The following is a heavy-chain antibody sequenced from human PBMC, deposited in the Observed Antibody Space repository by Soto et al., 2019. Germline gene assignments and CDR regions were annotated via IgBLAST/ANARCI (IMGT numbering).Heavy chain of an antibody. CDR1: GGTFSSYT. CDR3: ARMLYRDHSGYDY. Sequence: QVQLVQSGAEVKKPGSSVKVSCKASGGTFSSYTISWVRQAPGQGLEWMGRIIPILGIANYAQKFQGRVTITEDKSTSTAYMELSSLRSEDTAVYYCARMLYRDHSGYDYWGQGTLVTVSS. J-gene: IGHJ4*02. D-gene: IGHD5-12*01. CDR2: IIPILGIA. V-gene: IGHV1-69*02.